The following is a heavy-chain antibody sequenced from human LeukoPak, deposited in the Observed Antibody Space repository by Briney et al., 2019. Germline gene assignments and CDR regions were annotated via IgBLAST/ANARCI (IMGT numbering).Heavy chain of an antibody. D-gene: IGHD2-21*01. J-gene: IGHJ6*02. CDR2: ITTSDRP. Sequence: GSLRLSWAAPGLTASHNVNNAMSWVRHAPGKGLGWVSGITTSDRPYYADSVKGRFTISRENSNNTLYLHMDSLRGEDKAVYYCAKAPVWNYYYGLDGWGQGTTVSVSS. CDR3: AKAPVWNYYYGLDG. V-gene: IGHV3-23*01. CDR1: GLTASHNVNNA.